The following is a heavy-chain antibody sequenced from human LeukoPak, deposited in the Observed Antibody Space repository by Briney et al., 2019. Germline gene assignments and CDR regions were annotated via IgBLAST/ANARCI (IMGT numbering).Heavy chain of an antibody. CDR2: IIPLFGTA. V-gene: IGHV1-69*06. J-gene: IGHJ3*02. CDR3: ASPYDYGDHYLDALHI. D-gene: IGHD4-17*01. CDR1: GDTFSSFA. Sequence: SVKVSCKASGDTFSSFAASWMRQAPGQGLEWMGRIIPLFGTADYAQRYQGRVTISADNSLNTAYLELSSLTSEDTAVYYCASPYDYGDHYLDALHIWGQGTIVTVSS.